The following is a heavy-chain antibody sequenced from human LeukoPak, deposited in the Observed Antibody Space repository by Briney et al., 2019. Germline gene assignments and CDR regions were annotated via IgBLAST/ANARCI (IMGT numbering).Heavy chain of an antibody. V-gene: IGHV3-30-3*01. Sequence: PGGSLRLSCAASGFTFSSYAMHWVRQAPGKGLEWVAVISYDGSNKYYADSVKGRFTISRDNSKNTLYLQMNSLRAEDTAVYYCARGRYYYDSSGPFDYWGQGTLVTVSS. CDR1: GFTFSSYA. J-gene: IGHJ4*02. D-gene: IGHD3-22*01. CDR3: ARGRYYYDSSGPFDY. CDR2: ISYDGSNK.